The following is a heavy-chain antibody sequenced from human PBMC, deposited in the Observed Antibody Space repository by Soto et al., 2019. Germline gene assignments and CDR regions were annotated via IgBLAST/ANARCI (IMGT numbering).Heavy chain of an antibody. CDR3: ARSSYNWNYAFGY. CDR2: INHSGST. V-gene: IGHV4-34*01. D-gene: IGHD1-7*01. Sequence: SETLSLTCAVYGGSFSGYYWSWIRQPPGKGLEWIGEINHSGSTNYNPSLESRVTISVDTSKNQFSLKLSSVTAADTAVYYCARSSYNWNYAFGYWGQGTLVTVSS. CDR1: GGSFSGYY. J-gene: IGHJ4*02.